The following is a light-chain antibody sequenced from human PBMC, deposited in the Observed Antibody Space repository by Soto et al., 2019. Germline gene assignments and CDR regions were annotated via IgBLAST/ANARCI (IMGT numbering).Light chain of an antibody. Sequence: EIVMTQSPATLSVSPGERATLSCRASQSVSSSLAWYQQKPGQAPSLLIYGASTMATGIPARFSGSGSGTESTLTISLLQSEDFAVYYCQQYDNWPRTFGQGTRVEIK. CDR3: QQYDNWPRT. CDR2: GAS. CDR1: QSVSSS. V-gene: IGKV3-15*01. J-gene: IGKJ1*01.